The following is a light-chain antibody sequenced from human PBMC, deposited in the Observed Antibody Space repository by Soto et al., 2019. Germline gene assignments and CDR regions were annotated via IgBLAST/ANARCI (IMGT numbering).Light chain of an antibody. J-gene: IGKJ1*01. CDR1: QSVSSY. CDR3: QQRSNWPWT. Sequence: EIVLTQSPATLSLSPGERATLSCWASQSVSSYLAWYQHKPGQAPRLLIYDASNRATGIPARFSGSGSGTDFTLTISSLEPEDFPVYYCQQRSNWPWTFGQGTKVEIK. V-gene: IGKV3-11*01. CDR2: DAS.